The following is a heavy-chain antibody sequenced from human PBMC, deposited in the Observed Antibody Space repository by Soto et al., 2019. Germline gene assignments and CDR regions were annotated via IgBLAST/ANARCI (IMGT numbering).Heavy chain of an antibody. Sequence: SETLSLTCTVSGGSLKSGSYSWSWIRQPPGKGLEWIGYVYHTGRTSYNPSLKSRVSISMDTSKNQFSLNLDSMTAADTAVYFCARDFAYFDSWGQGTLVTVSS. CDR3: ARDFAYFDS. CDR1: GGSLKSGSYS. V-gene: IGHV4-61*01. D-gene: IGHD3-3*01. J-gene: IGHJ4*02. CDR2: VYHTGRT.